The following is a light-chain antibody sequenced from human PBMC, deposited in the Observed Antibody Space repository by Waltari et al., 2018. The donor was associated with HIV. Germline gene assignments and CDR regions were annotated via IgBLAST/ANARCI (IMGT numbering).Light chain of an antibody. Sequence: QSMLTQPPSVSGAPGQRVSISCTGSSSNIGEGYDVHWYQELPGTAPKLLIYGDNYRPSGVPDRCSGSKSGTSASLAITGLQFEDEADYYCQSYDSSLSAWVFGGGTKLTVL. CDR2: GDN. CDR1: SSNIGEGYD. J-gene: IGLJ3*02. V-gene: IGLV1-40*01. CDR3: QSYDSSLSAWV.